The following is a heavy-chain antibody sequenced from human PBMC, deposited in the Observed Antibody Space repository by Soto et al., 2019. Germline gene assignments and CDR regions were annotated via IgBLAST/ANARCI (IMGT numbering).Heavy chain of an antibody. CDR3: AKGDSGFYDL. V-gene: IGHV3-30*18. Sequence: QVQLVESGGGVVQPGGSLRLSCTASGLTFSSYGMHWVRQAPGKALEWVALISFDGTKKYYADSVKGRFSISRDNSKNTLYLQINSLRADDTAVFYCAKGDSGFYDLWGQGTLVIVSS. D-gene: IGHD3-22*01. CDR2: ISFDGTKK. CDR1: GLTFSSYG. J-gene: IGHJ5*02.